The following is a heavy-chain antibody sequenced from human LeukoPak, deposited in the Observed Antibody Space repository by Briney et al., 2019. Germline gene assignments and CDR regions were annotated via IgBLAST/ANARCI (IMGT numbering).Heavy chain of an antibody. CDR2: ISYDGSNK. V-gene: IGHV3-30*14. Sequence: PGGSLRLSCAASGFTFSSYAMHWVRQAPGKGLEWVAVISYDGSNKYYADSVKGRFTISRDNSKNTLYLQMNSLRAEDTAVYYCAREVWELLGIWFDPWGQGTLVTVSS. CDR1: GFTFSSYA. J-gene: IGHJ5*02. CDR3: AREVWELLGIWFDP. D-gene: IGHD1-26*01.